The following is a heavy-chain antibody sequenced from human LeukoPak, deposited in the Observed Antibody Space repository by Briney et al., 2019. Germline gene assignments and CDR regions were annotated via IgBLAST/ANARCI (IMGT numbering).Heavy chain of an antibody. CDR1: GFSFISYG. Sequence: GGSLRLSCAASGFSFISYGMHWGRQAPGKGLEWVGVISDDGRSKDYADSVKGRFTISRENSKDTLYLQMNSLRDEDTAVYYCAKRPSDYGDYDYWGQGTLVTVSS. J-gene: IGHJ4*02. V-gene: IGHV3-30*18. D-gene: IGHD4-17*01. CDR2: ISDDGRSK. CDR3: AKRPSDYGDYDY.